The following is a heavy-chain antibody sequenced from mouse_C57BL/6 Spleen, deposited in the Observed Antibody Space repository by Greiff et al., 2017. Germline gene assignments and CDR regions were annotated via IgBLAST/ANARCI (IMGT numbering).Heavy chain of an antibody. CDR1: GYTFTSYT. D-gene: IGHD2-4*01. CDR2: INPSSGYT. CDR3: ARGGDYDYDGGLAY. J-gene: IGHJ3*01. V-gene: IGHV1-4*01. Sequence: QVQLKESGAELARPGASVKMSCKASGYTFTSYTMHWVKQRPGQGLEWIGYINPSSGYTKYNQKFKDKATLTADKSSSTAYMQLSSLTSEDSAVYYCARGGDYDYDGGLAYWGQGTLVTVSA.